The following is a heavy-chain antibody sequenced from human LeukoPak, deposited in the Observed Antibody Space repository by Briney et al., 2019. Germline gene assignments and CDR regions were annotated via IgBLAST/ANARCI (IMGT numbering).Heavy chain of an antibody. J-gene: IGHJ4*02. D-gene: IGHD1-1*01. CDR1: GYSISRGYH. V-gene: IGHV4-38-2*01. Sequence: SETLSLTCAVSGYSISRGYHWGWLRQPPGKGLEWIGSIHHSGSTYYNSSLKSRVTISVDTSKNQFSLKVSSVTAADTAVYYCARVNWNPDYWGQGTLVTVSS. CDR2: IHHSGST. CDR3: ARVNWNPDY.